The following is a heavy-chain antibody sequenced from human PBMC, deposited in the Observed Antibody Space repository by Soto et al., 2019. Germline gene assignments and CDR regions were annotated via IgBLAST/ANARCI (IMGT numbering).Heavy chain of an antibody. CDR3: ASLAVAGTGPNDAFDI. D-gene: IGHD6-19*01. Sequence: GGSLRLSCAASGFTFSSYAMHWVRQAPGKGLEWVAVISYDGSNKYYADSVKGRFTISRDNSKNTLYLQMNSLRAEDTAVYYCASLAVAGTGPNDAFDIWGQGTMVTVSS. CDR1: GFTFSSYA. V-gene: IGHV3-30-3*01. CDR2: ISYDGSNK. J-gene: IGHJ3*02.